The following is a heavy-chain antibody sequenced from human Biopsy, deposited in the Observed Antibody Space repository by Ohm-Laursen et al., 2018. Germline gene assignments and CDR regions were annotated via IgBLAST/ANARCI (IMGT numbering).Heavy chain of an antibody. CDR2: TSGYNGNT. Sequence: ASVKVSCKASGYTFSNYGISWVRQAPGQGLEWMGWTSGYNGNTNYAQKFQGRVTMTTDTSTSTAYMDLRSLRSDDTAVYYCARDTLMAQLLVPGENWFDPWGRGTLVTVSS. D-gene: IGHD3-10*01. CDR3: ARDTLMAQLLVPGENWFDP. J-gene: IGHJ5*02. CDR1: GYTFSNYG. V-gene: IGHV1-18*01.